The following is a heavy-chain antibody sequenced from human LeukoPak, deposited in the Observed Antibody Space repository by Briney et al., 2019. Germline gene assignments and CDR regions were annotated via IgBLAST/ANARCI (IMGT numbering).Heavy chain of an antibody. CDR1: GFTFSNYW. Sequence: GGSLRLSCTASGFTFSNYWMSWIRQAPGKGLEWVANIKKDGSEEFYVDSVKGRFTISRDNAKNSLYLQMNSLRAEDTAVYYCARDPRVIFDYWGQGTLVTVSS. J-gene: IGHJ4*02. V-gene: IGHV3-7*01. D-gene: IGHD5-18*01. CDR2: IKKDGSEE. CDR3: ARDPRVIFDY.